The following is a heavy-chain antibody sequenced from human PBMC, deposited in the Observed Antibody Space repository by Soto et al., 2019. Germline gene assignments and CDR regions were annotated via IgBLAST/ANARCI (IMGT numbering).Heavy chain of an antibody. CDR3: AKKSSGNSYFYFDY. CDR2: LTDSGGST. J-gene: IGHJ4*02. D-gene: IGHD3-22*01. Sequence: PGGSLRLSCAASGFTFSTYATGWVRQAPGKGLEWVSALTDSGGSTYYADSVKGRFTISRDNSKNTLFLQMNSLRAEDTAVYYCAKKSSGNSYFYFDYWGQGALVTVSS. CDR1: GFTFSTYA. V-gene: IGHV3-23*01.